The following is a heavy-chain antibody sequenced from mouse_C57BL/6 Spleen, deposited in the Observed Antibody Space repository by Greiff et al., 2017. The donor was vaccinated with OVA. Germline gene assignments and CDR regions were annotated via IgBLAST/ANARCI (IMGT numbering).Heavy chain of an antibody. CDR1: GFTFSSYT. J-gene: IGHJ4*01. CDR2: ISGGGGNT. Sequence: EVKLMESGGGLVKPGGSLKLSCAASGFTFSSYTMSWVRQTPEQRLEWVATISGGGGNTYYPDSVKGRFTISRDNAKNTLYLQMSSLRSEDTALYYCARARKIITTVVEDAMDYWGQGTSVTVSS. V-gene: IGHV5-9*01. D-gene: IGHD1-1*01. CDR3: ARARKIITTVVEDAMDY.